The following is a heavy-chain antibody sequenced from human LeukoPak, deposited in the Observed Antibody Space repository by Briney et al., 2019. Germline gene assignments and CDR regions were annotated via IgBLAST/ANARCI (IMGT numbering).Heavy chain of an antibody. Sequence: SETLSLTCAVYGGSFSGYYWSWIRQPPGKGLEWIGEINHSGSTNYNPSLKSRVTISVDTSKSQFSLKLSSVTAADTAVYYCARGPYDFWSGYSKGYYFDYWGQGTLVTVSS. V-gene: IGHV4-34*01. J-gene: IGHJ4*02. CDR2: INHSGST. CDR3: ARGPYDFWSGYSKGYYFDY. CDR1: GGSFSGYY. D-gene: IGHD3-3*01.